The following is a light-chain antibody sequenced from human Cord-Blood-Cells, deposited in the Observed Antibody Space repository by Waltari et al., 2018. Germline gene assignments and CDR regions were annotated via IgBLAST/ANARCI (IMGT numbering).Light chain of an antibody. CDR1: QSLVYSDGNIY. V-gene: IGKV2-30*01. CDR3: MQGTHWPWT. Sequence: DAVMTQSPLSLPVTLGQPASISCRSRQSLVYSDGNIYLNWFQQRPGQSPRRLIYKVSNRDSRVPDRFSGSGSGTDFTLKISRVEAEDVGVYYCMQGTHWPWTFGQGTKVEIK. J-gene: IGKJ1*01. CDR2: KVS.